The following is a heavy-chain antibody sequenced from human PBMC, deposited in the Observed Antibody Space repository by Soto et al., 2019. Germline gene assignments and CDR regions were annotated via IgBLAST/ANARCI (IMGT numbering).Heavy chain of an antibody. V-gene: IGHV4-61*01. D-gene: IGHD1-26*01. CDR2: ISYSGST. CDR1: VGSVSSDRNY. Sequence: PSETLSLTCTVSVGSVSSDRNYWSWTRQSPGKELEWIGYISYSGSTSYNPSLKSRVTISIDMSTNQFSLKLSSVTAADTAIYYCARRHSGSCTYGGQGIRGTVSA. J-gene: IGHJ4*02. CDR3: ARRHSGSCTY.